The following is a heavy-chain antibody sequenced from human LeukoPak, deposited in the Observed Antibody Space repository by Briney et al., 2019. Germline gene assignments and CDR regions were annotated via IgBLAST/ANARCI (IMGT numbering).Heavy chain of an antibody. J-gene: IGHJ6*02. V-gene: IGHV1-18*01. CDR1: GYTFTSYG. Sequence: AASVKVSCKASGYTFTSYGISWVRQAPGQGLEWMGWISAYNGNTNYAQKLQGRVTMTTDTSTSTAYMELRSLRSDDTAVYYCARGVAVAGTDYYYYGMDVWGQGTTVAVSS. CDR3: ARGVAVAGTDYYYYGMDV. CDR2: ISAYNGNT. D-gene: IGHD6-19*01.